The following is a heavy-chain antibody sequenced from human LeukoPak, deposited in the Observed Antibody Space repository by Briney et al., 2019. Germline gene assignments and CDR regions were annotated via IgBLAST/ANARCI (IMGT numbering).Heavy chain of an antibody. J-gene: IGHJ5*02. Sequence: ASVKVSCKASGYTFTGYYMHWVRQAPGQGLEWMGWINPNSGGTNYAQKFQGWVTMTRDTSISTAYMELSRLRSDDTAVYYCARAAAGRNSWFDPWGQGTLVTVSS. CDR2: INPNSGGT. D-gene: IGHD6-13*01. CDR3: ARAAAGRNSWFDP. CDR1: GYTFTGYY. V-gene: IGHV1-2*04.